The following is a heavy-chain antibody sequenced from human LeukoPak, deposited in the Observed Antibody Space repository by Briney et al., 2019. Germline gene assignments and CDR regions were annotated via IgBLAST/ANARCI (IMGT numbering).Heavy chain of an antibody. V-gene: IGHV1-69*13. Sequence: GASVKVSCKASGGTFSSYAISWVRQAPGQGLEWMGGIIPIFGTANYAQKFQGRVTITADESTSTAYMELSSLRSEDTAVYYCARMMDIVVVPAAPARYYYYGMDVWGQGTTVTVSS. J-gene: IGHJ6*02. CDR2: IIPIFGTA. CDR3: ARMMDIVVVPAAPARYYYYGMDV. D-gene: IGHD2-2*03. CDR1: GGTFSSYA.